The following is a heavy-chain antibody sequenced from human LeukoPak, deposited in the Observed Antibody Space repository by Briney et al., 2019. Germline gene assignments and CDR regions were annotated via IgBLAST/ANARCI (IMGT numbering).Heavy chain of an antibody. CDR3: AKGVSGDYGAFDI. D-gene: IGHD4-17*01. CDR1: GFTFDDYA. CDR2: ISWNSGSI. Sequence: GRSLRLSCAASGFTFDDYAMHWVRQAPGKGLEWVSGISWNSGSIGYADPVKGRFTISRDNAKNSLYLQMNSLRAEDMALYYCAKGVSGDYGAFDIWGQGTMVTVSS. V-gene: IGHV3-9*03. J-gene: IGHJ3*02.